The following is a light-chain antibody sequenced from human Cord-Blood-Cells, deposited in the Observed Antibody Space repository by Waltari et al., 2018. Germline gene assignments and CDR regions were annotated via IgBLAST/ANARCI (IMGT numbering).Light chain of an antibody. J-gene: IGLJ2*01. CDR2: QDS. CDR1: NLGDKH. V-gene: IGLV3-1*01. CDR3: QAWDSSTVV. Sequence: SYELTKPPSVSVSPGQTASITCSGDNLGDKHACCYQQKPGPSPVLVIYQDSKRPSGIPERFSGSNSGNTATLTISGTQAMDEADYYCQAWDSSTVVFGGGTKLTVL.